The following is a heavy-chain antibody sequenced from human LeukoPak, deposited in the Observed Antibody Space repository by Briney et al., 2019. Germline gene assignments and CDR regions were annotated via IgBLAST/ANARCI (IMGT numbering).Heavy chain of an antibody. V-gene: IGHV3-21*01. Sequence: GGSLRLSRAASGFTFSSYSMNWVRQAPGKGLEWVSSISSSSSYIYYADSVKGRFTISRDNAKNSLYLQMNSLRAEDTAVYYCARGKIYCSSTSCYTVDYWGQGTLVTVSS. J-gene: IGHJ4*02. D-gene: IGHD2-2*02. CDR2: ISSSSSYI. CDR3: ARGKIYCSSTSCYTVDY. CDR1: GFTFSSYS.